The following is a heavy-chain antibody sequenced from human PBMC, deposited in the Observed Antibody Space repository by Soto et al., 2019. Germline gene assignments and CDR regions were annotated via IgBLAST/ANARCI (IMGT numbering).Heavy chain of an antibody. CDR1: GYTFTSYG. Sequence: ASVKVSCKASGYTFTSYGISWVRQAPGQGLEWMGWISAYNGNTNYAQKLQGRVTMTTDTSTSTAYMELRSLRSDDTAVYYCARGGLEYCPGGSSPPTLVYWGQAIMVTVYS. CDR2: ISAYNGNT. J-gene: IGHJ4*02. D-gene: IGHD2-15*01. V-gene: IGHV1-18*04. CDR3: ARGGLEYCPGGSSPPTLVY.